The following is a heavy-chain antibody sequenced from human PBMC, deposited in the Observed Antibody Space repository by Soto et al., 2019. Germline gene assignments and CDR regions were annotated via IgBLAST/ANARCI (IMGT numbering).Heavy chain of an antibody. V-gene: IGHV4-4*07. CDR1: GGSISSYY. D-gene: IGHD2-2*02. Sequence: SETLSLTCTVSGGSISSYYWSWIRQPAGKGLEWIGSIYTSGSTNYNPSLKSRVTMSVDTSKNQFSLKLSSVTAADTAVYYCARGPAAISWFVPLGQGTLVTVSS. CDR2: IYTSGST. J-gene: IGHJ5*02. CDR3: ARGPAAISWFVP.